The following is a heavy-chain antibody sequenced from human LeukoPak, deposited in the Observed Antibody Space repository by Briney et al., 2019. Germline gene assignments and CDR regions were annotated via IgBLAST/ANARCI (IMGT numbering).Heavy chain of an antibody. V-gene: IGHV4-39*01. J-gene: IGHJ4*02. D-gene: IGHD6-19*01. CDR1: GGSIRSSYYY. CDR2: IYDSGST. CDR3: ARAGERSSGWYFDY. Sequence: SETLSLTCTVSGGSIRSSYYYWGWIRQPPGKGLEWIGSIYDSGSTYYNPSLKSRVTISVDTSKNQFSLKLNSVTAADTAVYYCARAGERSSGWYFDYWGQGTLVTVSS.